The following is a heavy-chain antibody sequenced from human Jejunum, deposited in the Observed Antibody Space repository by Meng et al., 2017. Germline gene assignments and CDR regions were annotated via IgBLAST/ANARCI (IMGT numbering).Heavy chain of an antibody. CDR2: IAPNTNGETT. V-gene: IGHV3-15*04. CDR3: TTSGLSH. J-gene: IGHJ4*02. CDR1: GCTFKCAS. Sequence: VHRVVSGRGLVKPWLALRLSCAASGCTFKCASMSWLRQAPGKGLEWLGHIAPNTNGETTGYAAPVKGRFTISRDDSKHTLFLQLNTLKTDDTAVYYCTTSGLSHWGQGTLVTVSS. D-gene: IGHD2/OR15-2a*01.